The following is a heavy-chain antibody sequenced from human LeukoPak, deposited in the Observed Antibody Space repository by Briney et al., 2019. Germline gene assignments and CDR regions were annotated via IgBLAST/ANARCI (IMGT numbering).Heavy chain of an antibody. J-gene: IGHJ5*02. Sequence: SGGSLRLSCAASGFTVSDNHMSWVRQAPGKGLEWVSIIYSAGRTYYTDSVKGRFTISRDNSKNTLYLQMNSLTAADTAVYYCARDRGEGFDPWGQGTLVTASS. CDR3: ARDRGEGFDP. V-gene: IGHV3-53*01. CDR2: IYSAGRT. CDR1: GFTVSDNH. D-gene: IGHD3-10*01.